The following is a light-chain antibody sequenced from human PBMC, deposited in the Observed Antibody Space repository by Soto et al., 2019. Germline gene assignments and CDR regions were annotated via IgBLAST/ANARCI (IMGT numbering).Light chain of an antibody. CDR3: QQSYSTPLT. CDR2: AAS. Sequence: DIQMTQSPSSLSASVGYRVTITCRASQTMSSYLNWYQQKPGKAPKLLIYAASSLQSGVPSRFSGSGSGTDFTLTISNLQPEDFATYYCQQSYSTPLTFGGGTKVEIK. CDR1: QTMSSY. J-gene: IGKJ4*01. V-gene: IGKV1-39*01.